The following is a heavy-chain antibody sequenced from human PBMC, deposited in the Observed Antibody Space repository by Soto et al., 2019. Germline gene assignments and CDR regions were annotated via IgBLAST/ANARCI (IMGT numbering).Heavy chain of an antibody. CDR2: ISGSGGST. J-gene: IGHJ4*02. V-gene: IGHV3-23*01. CDR3: AKDFMGSLDYYDPY. Sequence: GGSLRLSCAASGFTFSSYAMSWVRQAPGKGLEWVSAISGSGGSTYYADSVKGRLTISRDNSKNTLYLQMNSLRAEDTAVYYCAKDFMGSLDYYDPYWGQGTLVTVSS. CDR1: GFTFSSYA. D-gene: IGHD3-22*01.